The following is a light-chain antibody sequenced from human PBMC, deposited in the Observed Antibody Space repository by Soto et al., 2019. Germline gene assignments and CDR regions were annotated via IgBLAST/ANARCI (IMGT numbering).Light chain of an antibody. Sequence: EIVLTQSPGTVSLSPGARATLSCRASQSISSSFLAWYQQKLGQAPRLLIFGASRRATGVPDRFTGSGSGTDFTITISSLEPEYFAVYYCQQYVTSTYTFGQGTNLDIK. CDR1: QSISSSF. J-gene: IGKJ2*01. CDR3: QQYVTSTYT. CDR2: GAS. V-gene: IGKV3-20*01.